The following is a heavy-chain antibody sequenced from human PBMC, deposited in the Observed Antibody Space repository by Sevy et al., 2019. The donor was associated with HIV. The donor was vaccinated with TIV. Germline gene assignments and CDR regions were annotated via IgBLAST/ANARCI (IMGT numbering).Heavy chain of an antibody. D-gene: IGHD4-4*01. CDR3: VRVTPDEDGTTLDS. CDR2: ILHDGTKK. CDR1: GFIFSNFG. Sequence: GGSLRLSCAASGFIFSNFGINWVRQAPGKGLEWVAIILHDGTKKHYLESVKGRFTISRDNSKNTVYLQMNSLRVEDSGTYYCVRVTPDEDGTTLDSWGLGTLVTVSS. V-gene: IGHV3-33*01. J-gene: IGHJ4*02.